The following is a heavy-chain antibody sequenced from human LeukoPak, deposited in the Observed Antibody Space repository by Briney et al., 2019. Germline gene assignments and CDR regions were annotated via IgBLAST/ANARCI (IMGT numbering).Heavy chain of an antibody. D-gene: IGHD2-15*01. CDR2: IFYSGST. J-gene: IGHJ5*02. CDR3: ARDLKTQEWWLKQNWFDP. V-gene: IGHV4-39*07. Sequence: PSETLSLTCTVSGGSISTSNYYWGWIRQPPGKGLEWIGNIFYSGSTYYNPSLKSRVTISVDTSKNQFSLKLSSVTAADTAVYYCARDLKTQEWWLKQNWFDPWGQGTLVTVSS. CDR1: GGSISTSNYY.